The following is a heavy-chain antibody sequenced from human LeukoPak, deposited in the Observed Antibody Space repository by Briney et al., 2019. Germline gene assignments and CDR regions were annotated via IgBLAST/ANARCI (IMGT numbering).Heavy chain of an antibody. CDR3: ASSDGYNTYYFDY. CDR2: INHSGST. CDR1: GGSFSGYY. J-gene: IGHJ4*02. V-gene: IGHV4-34*01. Sequence: PSETLSLTCAVYGGSFSGYYWSWIRQPPGKGLEWIGEINHSGSTNYNPSLKSRVTISVDTSKNLFSLKLSSVTAADTAVYYCASSDGYNTYYFDYWGQGTLVTVSS. D-gene: IGHD5-24*01.